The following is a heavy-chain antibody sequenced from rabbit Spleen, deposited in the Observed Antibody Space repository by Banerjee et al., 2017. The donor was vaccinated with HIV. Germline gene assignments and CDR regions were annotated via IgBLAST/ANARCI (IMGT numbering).Heavy chain of an antibody. J-gene: IGHJ4*01. CDR2: INTATGKA. D-gene: IGHD4-1*01. CDR3: VREVAGRFGL. CDR1: GVSFSNYNF. V-gene: IGHV1S40*01. Sequence: LVESGGDLVQPGASLTLTCTASGVSFSNYNFMCWVRQAPGKGLEWIACINTATGKAVYASWAKGRFTISKTSSTTVTLQMTSLTAADTATYFCVREVAGRFGLWGPGTLVT.